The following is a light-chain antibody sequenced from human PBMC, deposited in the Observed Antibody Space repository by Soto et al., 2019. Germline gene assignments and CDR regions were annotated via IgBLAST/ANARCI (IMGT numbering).Light chain of an antibody. V-gene: IGLV2-23*01. CDR3: CSYAGSRTSWV. J-gene: IGLJ7*01. CDR1: SSDVGSYNL. Sequence: QSVLTQPASVSGSPGQSITISCTGTSSDVGSYNLVSWYQQHPDKAPKLIIYEGNKRPAGVSNRFSGSKSRNTASLTISGLQAEDEADYYCCSYAGSRTSWVFGGGTQLTVL. CDR2: EGN.